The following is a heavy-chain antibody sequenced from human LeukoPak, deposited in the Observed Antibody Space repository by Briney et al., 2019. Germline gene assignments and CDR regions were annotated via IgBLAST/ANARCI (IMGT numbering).Heavy chain of an antibody. Sequence: SETLSLTCTVSGGSISSGSYYWTWIRQPAGRGLEWIGHICTSGTTNYNPSLKSRVTISVDTFKKQFSLKLSSVTAADTAVYYCARVEGGTYFDYYYMDVWGKGTTVTVSS. J-gene: IGHJ6*03. D-gene: IGHD3-16*01. V-gene: IGHV4-61*09. CDR3: ARVEGGTYFDYYYMDV. CDR2: ICTSGTT. CDR1: GGSISSGSYY.